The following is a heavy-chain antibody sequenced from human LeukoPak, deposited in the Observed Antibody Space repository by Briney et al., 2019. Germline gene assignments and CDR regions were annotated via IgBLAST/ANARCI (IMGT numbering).Heavy chain of an antibody. D-gene: IGHD2-2*01. CDR3: ARVCLYCSSNFDY. J-gene: IGHJ4*02. Sequence: GGSLRLSCAASGFTFSSYSMNWVRQAPGKGLEWVSSISSSSSYIYYADSVKGRFTISRDNAKNSLYLQMNSLRAEDTAVYYCARVCLYCSSNFDYWGQGTLVTVSS. V-gene: IGHV3-21*01. CDR2: ISSSSSYI. CDR1: GFTFSSYS.